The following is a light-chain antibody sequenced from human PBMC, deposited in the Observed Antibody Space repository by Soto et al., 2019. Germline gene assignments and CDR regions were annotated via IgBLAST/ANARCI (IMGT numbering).Light chain of an antibody. CDR1: TGAVASGHY. J-gene: IGLJ3*02. CDR3: LLSYCGARV. Sequence: QAVVTQEPSLTVSPGGTVTLTCGSSTGAVASGHYSHWFQLKPGQAPRTLIYDTTNKHSWTPARFSGSLLGGKAALTLSGAQPEDGAEYFCLLSYCGARVFGGGTKLTVL. V-gene: IGLV7-46*01. CDR2: DTT.